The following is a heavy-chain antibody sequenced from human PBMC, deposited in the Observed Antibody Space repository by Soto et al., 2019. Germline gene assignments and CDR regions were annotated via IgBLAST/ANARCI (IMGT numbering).Heavy chain of an antibody. V-gene: IGHV4-30-4*01. CDR3: ARAFYYDSSEIDY. D-gene: IGHD3-22*01. CDR2: IYYSGST. CDR1: GGSISSGYYY. J-gene: IGHJ4*02. Sequence: SETLSLTCTVSGGSISSGYYYWSWIRQPPGKGLEGVGYIYYSGSTYYTPSRKSRVTISVDTSKNQFSLKLSSVTAADTAVYYCARAFYYDSSEIDYWGQGTLVTVSS.